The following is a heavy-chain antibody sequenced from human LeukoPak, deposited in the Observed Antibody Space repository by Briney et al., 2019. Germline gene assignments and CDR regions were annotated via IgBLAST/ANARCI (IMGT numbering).Heavy chain of an antibody. V-gene: IGHV1-8*01. CDR1: GYTFTSYD. CDR3: ARGRGNTIFGVVIKIARYNWFDP. D-gene: IGHD3-3*01. Sequence: ASVKVSCKASGYTFTSYDINWVRQATGQGLEWMGWMNPNSGNTGYAQKFQGRVTMTRNTSISTAYMELSSLRSEDTAVYYCARGRGNTIFGVVIKIARYNWFDPWGQGTLVTVSS. J-gene: IGHJ5*02. CDR2: MNPNSGNT.